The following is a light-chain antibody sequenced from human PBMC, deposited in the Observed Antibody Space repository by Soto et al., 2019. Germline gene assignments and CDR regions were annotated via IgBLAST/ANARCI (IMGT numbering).Light chain of an antibody. CDR3: SSYTSSSTLYV. CDR2: DVS. Sequence: QSALTQPASVYGSPGQSITISCTGTSSDVGGYNYVSWYQQHPGKAPKLMIYDVSKRPSGVSNRFSGSKSGNTASLTISGLQAEDEADYYCSSYTSSSTLYVFGTGTKVTVL. CDR1: SSDVGGYNY. V-gene: IGLV2-14*01. J-gene: IGLJ1*01.